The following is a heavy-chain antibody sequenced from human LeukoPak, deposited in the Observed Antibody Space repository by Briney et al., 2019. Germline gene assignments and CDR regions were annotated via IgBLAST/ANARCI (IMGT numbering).Heavy chain of an antibody. CDR2: IIPIFGTA. CDR3: ARGGTYYYDSIGAFDI. Sequence: ASVKVSCKASGGTFSSYAISWVRQAPGQGLEWMGGIIPIFGTANYAQKFQGRVTITADESTSTAYMELSSLRSEDTAVYYCARGGTYYYDSIGAFDIWGQGTMVTVSS. J-gene: IGHJ3*02. V-gene: IGHV1-69*13. CDR1: GGTFSSYA. D-gene: IGHD3-22*01.